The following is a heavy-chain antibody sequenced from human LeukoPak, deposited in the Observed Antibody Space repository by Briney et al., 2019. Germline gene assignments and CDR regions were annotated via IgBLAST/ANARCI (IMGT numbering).Heavy chain of an antibody. V-gene: IGHV3-33*08. D-gene: IGHD1-1*01. CDR3: ASQTEYYFDY. CDR2: IWYDGSNK. CDR1: GLTFSSYA. Sequence: GGSLRLSCAASGLTFSSYAMSWVRQAPGKGLEWVAVIWYDGSNKYYADSVKGRFTISRDNSKNTLYLQMNSLRAEDTAVYYCASQTEYYFDYWGQGTLVTVSS. J-gene: IGHJ4*02.